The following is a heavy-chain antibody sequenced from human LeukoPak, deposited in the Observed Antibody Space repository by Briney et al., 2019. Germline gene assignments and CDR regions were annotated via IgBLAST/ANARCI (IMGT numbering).Heavy chain of an antibody. J-gene: IGHJ4*02. Sequence: PSETLSLTCSVSGGSISTSNYYWVWIRQSPEKGLEWIGSIFHNGNAFYSPSLQSRVTMSLDTSKSQFYLRLTSVTAADTALYYCAKTKLDWLLFDFWGRGILVTVSS. D-gene: IGHD3-9*01. CDR2: IFHNGNA. CDR1: GGSISTSNYY. V-gene: IGHV4-39*07. CDR3: AKTKLDWLLFDF.